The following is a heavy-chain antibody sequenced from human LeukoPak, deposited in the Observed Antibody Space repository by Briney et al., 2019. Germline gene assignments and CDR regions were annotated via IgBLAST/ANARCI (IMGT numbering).Heavy chain of an antibody. CDR3: TGGSGSFGY. CDR2: IRSKAYGGTT. D-gene: IGHD3-10*01. CDR1: GFTFGDYA. V-gene: IGHV3-49*04. Sequence: GGSLRLSCTASGFTFGDYAVSWVRQAPGKGLEWVGFIRSKAYGGTTEYAASVKGRFTISRDDSKSIAYLQMNSLKTEDTAVYYCTGGSGSFGYWGQGTLVTVSS. J-gene: IGHJ4*02.